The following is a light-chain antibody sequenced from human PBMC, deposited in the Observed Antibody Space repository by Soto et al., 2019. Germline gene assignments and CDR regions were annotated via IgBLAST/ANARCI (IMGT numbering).Light chain of an antibody. V-gene: IGKV3-20*01. CDR1: QSVAGSY. J-gene: IGKJ1*01. CDR2: GAS. Sequence: EIVLTQSPGTLSLSPGERATLSCRASQSVAGSYLAWYQQKPGQAPRLLIYGASSRATGIPDRLSGSGSGTDFTLTISRLEPEDFAAYYCQQYGSAPPTFGQGTKVEIK. CDR3: QQYGSAPPT.